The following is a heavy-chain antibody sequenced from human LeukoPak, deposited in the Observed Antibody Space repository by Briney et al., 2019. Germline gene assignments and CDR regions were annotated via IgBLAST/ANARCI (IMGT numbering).Heavy chain of an antibody. CDR1: GFTFSSYW. Sequence: PGGSLRLSCAASGFTFSSYWMSWVRQAPGKGLEWVANIKQDGSEKYYVDSVKGRFTISRDNAKNSLYLQMNSLRAEATAVYYCARGDRGVIIPADDTYYYYYGMDVWGKGTTVTVSS. CDR3: ARGDRGVIIPADDTYYYYYGMDV. V-gene: IGHV3-7*03. D-gene: IGHD3-10*01. J-gene: IGHJ6*04. CDR2: IKQDGSEK.